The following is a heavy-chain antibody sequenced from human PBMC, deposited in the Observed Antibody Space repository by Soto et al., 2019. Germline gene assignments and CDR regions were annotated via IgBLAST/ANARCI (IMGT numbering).Heavy chain of an antibody. V-gene: IGHV2-5*01. J-gene: IGHJ4*02. D-gene: IGHD3-22*01. Sequence: ESGPTLVNPTQTLTLTCTFSGFSLYTSGGGVGWIRQPPGNALEWLALIYWYDAKRYSPSLKSRVTVTKDTSKNQVVLTMTDMQTIDTAKYSCARGDSTGYYHYWGQGTPVTVSS. CDR3: ARGDSTGYYHY. CDR1: GFSLYTSGGG. CDR2: IYWYDAK.